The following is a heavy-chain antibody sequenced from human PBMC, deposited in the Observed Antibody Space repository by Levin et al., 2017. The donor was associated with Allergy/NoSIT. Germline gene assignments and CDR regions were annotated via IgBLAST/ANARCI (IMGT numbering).Heavy chain of an antibody. CDR3: AKGKFEDSSLFYFNL. V-gene: IGHV3-9*01. CDR1: GFSFDDYA. J-gene: IGHJ4*02. D-gene: IGHD3-22*01. Sequence: GGSLRLSCTASGFSFDDYAMHWVRQAPGKGLEWVSGISWNSDNIAYADSVKGRFTISRDNAKNSLYLQMNSLRTEDTALYYCAKGKFEDSSLFYFNLWGQGTLVTVSS. CDR2: ISWNSDNI.